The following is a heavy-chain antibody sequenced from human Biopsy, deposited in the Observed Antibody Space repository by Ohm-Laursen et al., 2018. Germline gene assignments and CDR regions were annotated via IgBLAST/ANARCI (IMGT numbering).Heavy chain of an antibody. D-gene: IGHD4-17*01. CDR1: GFSFDNYA. CDR2: ISGSGGST. V-gene: IGHV3-23*01. Sequence: SLRLSCAATGFSFDNYAMNWVRQAPGKGLEWVSTISGSGGSTYYADSVKGRFTISRDASKNTLYLLMNSLRAEDTALYYCAKDRWERNLHYGGGVDLWGQGTTVTVSS. J-gene: IGHJ6*02. CDR3: AKDRWERNLHYGGGVDL.